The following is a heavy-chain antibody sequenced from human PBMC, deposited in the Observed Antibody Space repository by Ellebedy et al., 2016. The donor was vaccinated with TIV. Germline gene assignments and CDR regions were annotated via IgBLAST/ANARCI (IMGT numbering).Heavy chain of an antibody. J-gene: IGHJ4*02. CDR3: ARVYWRSRDYRTFDY. D-gene: IGHD2-8*02. Sequence: ASVKVSCKTSGYIFTNHGFSWVRQAPGQGLEWMGWITANTVNTYYEQKFQGRVTMTTDTSTSTAYMALRSLTSDDTAVYYCARVYWRSRDYRTFDYWGQGTLVTVPS. V-gene: IGHV1-18*01. CDR2: ITANTVNT. CDR1: GYIFTNHG.